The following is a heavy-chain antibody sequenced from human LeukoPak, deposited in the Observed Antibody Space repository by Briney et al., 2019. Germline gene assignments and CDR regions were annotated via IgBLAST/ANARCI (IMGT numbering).Heavy chain of an antibody. J-gene: IGHJ3*02. D-gene: IGHD1-26*01. CDR2: ISAYNGNT. CDR3: ARVRGGGSYSAFDI. CDR1: GYTFTSYG. V-gene: IGHV1-18*01. Sequence: ASVKVSCKASGYTFTSYGISWVRQAPGQGLEWMGWISAYNGNTNYAQKLQGRVTMTTDTSTSTAYTELRSLRSDDTAVYYCARVRGGGSYSAFDIWGQGTMVTVSS.